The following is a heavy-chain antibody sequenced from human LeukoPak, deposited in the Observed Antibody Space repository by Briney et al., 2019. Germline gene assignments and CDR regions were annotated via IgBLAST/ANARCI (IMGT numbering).Heavy chain of an antibody. D-gene: IGHD3-10*01. J-gene: IGHJ4*02. CDR1: GFTFSSYA. CDR2: ISYDGSNK. V-gene: IGHV3-30-3*01. CDR3: ARDGMVRGVGFDY. Sequence: GGSLRLSCAASGFTFSSYAMHWVRQAPGKGLEWVAVISYDGSNKYYADSVKGRFTISRDNSKNTLYLQMNSLRADDTAVYYCARDGMVRGVGFDYCGQGTLVTVSS.